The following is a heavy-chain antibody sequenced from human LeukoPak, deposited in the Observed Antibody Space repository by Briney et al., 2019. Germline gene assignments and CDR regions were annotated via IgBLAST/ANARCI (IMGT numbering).Heavy chain of an antibody. CDR1: GFTFSSYA. Sequence: GGSLRLSCAASGFTFSSYAMHWVRQAPGKGLEWVAIISYDGTKKDYADPVKGRFTISRDNSKNTLSLQMSSLRPEDTAVYYCGKDGIARRSRSYLDYWGQGTPVTVSS. J-gene: IGHJ4*02. D-gene: IGHD3-10*01. V-gene: IGHV3-30*18. CDR3: GKDGIARRSRSYLDY. CDR2: ISYDGTKK.